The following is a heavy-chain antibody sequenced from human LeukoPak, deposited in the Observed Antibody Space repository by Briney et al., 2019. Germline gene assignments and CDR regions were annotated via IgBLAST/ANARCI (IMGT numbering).Heavy chain of an antibody. CDR1: GGSISSNKYY. J-gene: IGHJ3*02. V-gene: IGHV4-39*01. D-gene: IGHD1-26*01. Sequence: SETLSLTCTVSGGSISSNKYYWGWIRQPPGKGLEWIGSIYYSGSTYYNPTLKSRVTIFVDTSKNQFSLELSSVTAADTAVYYCATPYSGGYQGLDIWGQGTMVTVSS. CDR3: ATPYSGGYQGLDI. CDR2: IYYSGST.